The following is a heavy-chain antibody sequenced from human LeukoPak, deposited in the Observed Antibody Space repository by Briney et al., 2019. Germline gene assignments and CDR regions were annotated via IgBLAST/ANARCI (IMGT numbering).Heavy chain of an antibody. J-gene: IGHJ4*02. D-gene: IGHD1-1*01. CDR1: GYTFTSYD. CDR3: ARRGNWNDPYGIGY. Sequence: ASVKVSCKASGYTFTSYDINWVRQATGQGLEWMGWMNPNSGNTGYAQKFQGRVTMTTNTSISTAYMELSSLRSEDTAVYYCARRGNWNDPYGIGYWGQGTLVTVSS. V-gene: IGHV1-8*01. CDR2: MNPNSGNT.